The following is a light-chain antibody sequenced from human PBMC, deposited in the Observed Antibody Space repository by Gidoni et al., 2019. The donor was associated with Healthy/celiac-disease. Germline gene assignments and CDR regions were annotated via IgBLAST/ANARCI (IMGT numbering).Light chain of an antibody. J-gene: IGKJ4*01. CDR2: GAS. CDR1: QRVSSSY. Sequence: EIVLTQSPGPLSLSAGERATLSCRASQRVSSSYLAWYQQKPTQAPRLLIYGASSRATGIPDRFSGSGSGTDFTLTISRLEPEDFAVYYCQQYGSSPPLTFGGXTKVEIK. CDR3: QQYGSSPPLT. V-gene: IGKV3-20*01.